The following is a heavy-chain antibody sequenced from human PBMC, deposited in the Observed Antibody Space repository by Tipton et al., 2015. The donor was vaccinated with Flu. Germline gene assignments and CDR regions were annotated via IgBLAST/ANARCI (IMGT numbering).Heavy chain of an antibody. CDR2: IYHSGTA. V-gene: IGHV4-39*07. CDR1: GGSISSSRYY. D-gene: IGHD3-10*01. Sequence: LRLSCTVSGGSISSSRYYWGWIRQPPGKGLEWIGSIYHSGTAYYNPSLKSRVTISVDTSKNQISLKLSSVTAADTAVYYCARDQGSGSYYDYWGQGTLVTVSS. CDR3: ARDQGSGSYYDY. J-gene: IGHJ4*02.